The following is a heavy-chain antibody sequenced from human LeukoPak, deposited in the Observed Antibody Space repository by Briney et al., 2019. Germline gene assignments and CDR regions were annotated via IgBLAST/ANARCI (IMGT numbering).Heavy chain of an antibody. CDR2: INHSGST. D-gene: IGHD2-8*01. CDR3: ARSGRKGYCTNGVCPRLYNWFDP. V-gene: IGHV4-34*01. CDR1: GGSFSGYY. Sequence: SETLSLTCAVYGGSFSGYYWSWIRQPPGKGLEWIGQINHSGSTNYNPSLKSRVTISVDTSKNQFSLNLSSVTAADTAVYYCARSGRKGYCTNGVCPRLYNWFDPWGQGTLVTVSS. J-gene: IGHJ5*02.